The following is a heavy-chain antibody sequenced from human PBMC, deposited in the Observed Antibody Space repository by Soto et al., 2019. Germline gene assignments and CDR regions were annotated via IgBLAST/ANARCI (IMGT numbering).Heavy chain of an antibody. Sequence: ASVKVSCXASGYTFTSYAMHWVRQAPGQRLEWMGWINAGNGNTKYSQKFQGRVTITRDTSASTAYMELSSLRSEDTAVYYCASTRIDRPDSSGWYYFDYWGRGTRVTVAS. CDR1: GYTFTSYA. V-gene: IGHV1-3*01. J-gene: IGHJ4*02. CDR2: INAGNGNT. CDR3: ASTRIDRPDSSGWYYFDY. D-gene: IGHD6-19*01.